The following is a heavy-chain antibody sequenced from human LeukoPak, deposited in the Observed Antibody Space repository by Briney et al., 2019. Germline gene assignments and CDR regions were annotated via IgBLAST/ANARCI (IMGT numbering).Heavy chain of an antibody. D-gene: IGHD1-20*01. CDR1: GYSFTSYW. J-gene: IGHJ4*02. Sequence: GESLKISCKGSGYSFTSYWIGWVRQMPGKGLEWMGIIYPGDSDTRYSPSFQGQVTTSADKSISTAYLQWSSLKASDTAMYYCARRGYNWNDSIYYFDYWGQGTLVTVSS. CDR3: ARRGYNWNDSIYYFDY. CDR2: IYPGDSDT. V-gene: IGHV5-51*01.